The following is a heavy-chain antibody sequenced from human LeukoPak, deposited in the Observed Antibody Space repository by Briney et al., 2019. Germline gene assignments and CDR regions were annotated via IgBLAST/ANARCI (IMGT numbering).Heavy chain of an antibody. Sequence: GASVKVSCKASGYTFTGYYMHWVRQAPGQGLEWMGWINPNSGGTNYAQKFQGRVTMTRDTSISTAYMELSRLRSDDTAVYYCARPDEYSYGFYFDYWGQGTLVTVSS. V-gene: IGHV1-2*02. CDR2: INPNSGGT. CDR1: GYTFTGYY. D-gene: IGHD5-18*01. CDR3: ARPDEYSYGFYFDY. J-gene: IGHJ4*02.